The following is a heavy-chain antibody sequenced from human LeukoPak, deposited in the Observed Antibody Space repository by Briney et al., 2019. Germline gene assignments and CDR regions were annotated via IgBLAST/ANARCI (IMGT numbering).Heavy chain of an antibody. D-gene: IGHD6-6*01. J-gene: IGHJ4*02. V-gene: IGHV1-18*01. CDR3: ARDLPRSGSSFRFFDY. Sequence: ASVKVSCKASGYTFTTYAMSWVRQAPGQGLEWMGWISPHNGNTNYAQKLQGRVTMTTDTSTSTAYMELRSLRSDDTAVYYCARDLPRSGSSFRFFDYWGQGTLVTVSS. CDR1: GYTFTTYA. CDR2: ISPHNGNT.